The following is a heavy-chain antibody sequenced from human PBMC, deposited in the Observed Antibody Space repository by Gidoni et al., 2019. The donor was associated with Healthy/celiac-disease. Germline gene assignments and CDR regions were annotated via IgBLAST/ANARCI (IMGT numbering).Heavy chain of an antibody. V-gene: IGHV3-33*01. J-gene: IGHJ5*02. CDR3: ARDVAARSIAVRFDP. CDR1: GFTFSRYG. CDR2: IWYDGSNK. Sequence: QVQLVESGGGVVQPGRSLRLSCAASGFTFSRYGMHWVRQAPGKGLEWVAVIWYDGSNKYYADSVKGRFTISRDNSKNTLYLQMNSLRAEDTAVYYCARDVAARSIAVRFDPWGQGTLVTVSS. D-gene: IGHD6-19*01.